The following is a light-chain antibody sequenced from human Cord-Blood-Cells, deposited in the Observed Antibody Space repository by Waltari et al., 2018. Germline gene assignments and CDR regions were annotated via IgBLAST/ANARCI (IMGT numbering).Light chain of an antibody. V-gene: IGKV3-15*01. Sequence: EIVMTQSTATLSVSPGERATLSSRASQSVSSHLAWYQQKPGQAPRPLIYGASTKTTGIPARFSGSGSGTEVTLTISSLQPEDFAVYYCQQYNNRPPYSFGQGTKLEIK. CDR2: GAS. CDR1: QSVSSH. CDR3: QQYNNRPPYS. J-gene: IGKJ2*03.